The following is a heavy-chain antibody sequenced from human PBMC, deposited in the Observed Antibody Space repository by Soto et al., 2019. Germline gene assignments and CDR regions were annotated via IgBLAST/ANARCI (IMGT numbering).Heavy chain of an antibody. J-gene: IGHJ3*02. Sequence: QITLKESGPTLVNPTQTLTLTCTFSGFSLSTSGVGVGWIRQPPGKALEWLALIYWDDDKRYSPSLKSRLTITKDTSKNQVVLTMTNMDPVDTATYYCAQRYYDYIWGSGANAFDIWGQGTMVTVSS. CDR2: IYWDDDK. V-gene: IGHV2-5*02. CDR3: AQRYYDYIWGSGANAFDI. CDR1: GFSLSTSGVG. D-gene: IGHD3-16*01.